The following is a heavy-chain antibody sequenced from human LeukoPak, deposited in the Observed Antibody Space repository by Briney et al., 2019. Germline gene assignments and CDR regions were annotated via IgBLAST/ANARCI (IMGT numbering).Heavy chain of an antibody. CDR3: ARGGYDILTGYLNWFDP. V-gene: IGHV4-61*02. CDR2: IYTSGST. Sequence: SETLSLTCTVSGGSISSGSYYWSWIRQPAGKGLEWIGRIYTSGSTNYNPSLKSRVTISVDTSKNQFSLKLSSVTAADTAVYYCARGGYDILTGYLNWFDPGAREPWSPSPQ. D-gene: IGHD3-9*01. J-gene: IGHJ5*02. CDR1: GGSISSGSYY.